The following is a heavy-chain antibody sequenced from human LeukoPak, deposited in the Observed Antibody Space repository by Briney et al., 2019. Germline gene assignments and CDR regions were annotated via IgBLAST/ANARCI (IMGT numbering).Heavy chain of an antibody. CDR3: SRIGNAGIDY. Sequence: GGSLRLSCAAGGFPFGDYALSWFRQAPGKGLNWVGYIRSAVYGGTTETAASLKDRFTVSRDDSKSVVYLQMSSLKTDDTAIYYCSRIGNAGIDYWGQGTRVTVSS. CDR2: IRSAVYGGTT. CDR1: GFPFGDYA. D-gene: IGHD3-10*01. J-gene: IGHJ4*02. V-gene: IGHV3-49*03.